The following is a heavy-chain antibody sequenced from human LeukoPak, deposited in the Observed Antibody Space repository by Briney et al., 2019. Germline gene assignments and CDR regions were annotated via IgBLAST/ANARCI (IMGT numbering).Heavy chain of an antibody. CDR3: ARGVYSSGYFDY. CDR2: INHSGST. V-gene: IGHV4-34*01. CDR1: GGSFSSYY. Sequence: SESLSLTCAVYGGSFSSYYWSWVRQPPGKGLEWIGEINHSGSTNYNPSLKSRVTISVDTSKNQFSLKLSSGTAADTAVYYCARGVYSSGYFDYWGQGTLVTVSS. J-gene: IGHJ4*02. D-gene: IGHD6-19*01.